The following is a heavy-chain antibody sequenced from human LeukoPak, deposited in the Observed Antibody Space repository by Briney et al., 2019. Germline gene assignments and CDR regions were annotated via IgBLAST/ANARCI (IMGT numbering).Heavy chain of an antibody. CDR1: GGSISNYH. CDR2: IHTSGST. Sequence: SETLSLTCTVSGGSISNYHWSWLRQPAGKGLEWIGQIHTSGSTNYNPPLKSRVTMSIDTTEDQVSLTIRSVTAAGTAFYYCARRDISSGWSFDYWGQGTLVTVSS. CDR3: ARRDISSGWSFDY. V-gene: IGHV4-4*07. D-gene: IGHD6-19*01. J-gene: IGHJ4*02.